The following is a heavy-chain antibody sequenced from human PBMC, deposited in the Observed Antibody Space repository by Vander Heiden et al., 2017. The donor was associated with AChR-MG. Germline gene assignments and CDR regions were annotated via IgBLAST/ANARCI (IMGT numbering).Heavy chain of an antibody. Sequence: EVQLVESGGGLVQPGRSLRLSCAASGFTFDDYAMHWVRQAPGKGLEWVSGISWNSGSIGYADSVKGRFTISRDNAKNSLYLQMNSLRAEDAALYYCAKSPGHFGSAAAGRGLDYWGQGTLVTVSS. CDR3: AKSPGHFGSAAAGRGLDY. J-gene: IGHJ4*02. D-gene: IGHD6-13*01. V-gene: IGHV3-9*01. CDR1: GFTFDDYA. CDR2: ISWNSGSI.